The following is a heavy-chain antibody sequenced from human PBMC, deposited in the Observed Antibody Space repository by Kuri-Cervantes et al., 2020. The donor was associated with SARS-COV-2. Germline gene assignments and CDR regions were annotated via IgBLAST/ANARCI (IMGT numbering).Heavy chain of an antibody. CDR1: GGSISTYY. Sequence: SETLSLTCTVSGGSISTYYWSWIRQPPGKGSEWIGYLYYSGSTNYNPSLKSRVTISLDTSKNQFSLKLSSVTAADTAVYYCATGSYYVAYDYWGQGTLVTVSS. J-gene: IGHJ4*02. CDR3: ATGSYYVAYDY. D-gene: IGHD1-26*01. CDR2: LYYSGST. V-gene: IGHV4-59*01.